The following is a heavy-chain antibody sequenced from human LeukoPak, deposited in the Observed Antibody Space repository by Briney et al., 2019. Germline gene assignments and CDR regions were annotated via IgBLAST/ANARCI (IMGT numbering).Heavy chain of an antibody. J-gene: IGHJ4*02. Sequence: PRGSLRLSCAASGFTFSSYAMSWVRQAPGKGLEWVSAISGSGGSTYYADSVKGRFTISRDNSKNTLYLQMNSLRAEDTAVYYCAKVVEGSGSPDYWGQGTLVTVSS. D-gene: IGHD3-10*01. CDR3: AKVVEGSGSPDY. V-gene: IGHV3-23*01. CDR2: ISGSGGST. CDR1: GFTFSSYA.